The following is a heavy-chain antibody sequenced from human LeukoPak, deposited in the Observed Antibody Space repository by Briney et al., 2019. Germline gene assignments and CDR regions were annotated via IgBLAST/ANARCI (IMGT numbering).Heavy chain of an antibody. Sequence: ASVKVSCKASGYTFTSYGISWVRQAPGQGLEWMGWISAYNGNTNYAQKLQGRVTMTTDTSTSTAYMELRSLRSDDTAVYYCARDSVVPAAMFFYFDYWGQGTLVTASS. D-gene: IGHD2-2*01. CDR3: ARDSVVPAAMFFYFDY. J-gene: IGHJ4*02. CDR2: ISAYNGNT. CDR1: GYTFTSYG. V-gene: IGHV1-18*01.